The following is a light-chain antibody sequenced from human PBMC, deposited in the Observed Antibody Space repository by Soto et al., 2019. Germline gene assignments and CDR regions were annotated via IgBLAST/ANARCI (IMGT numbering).Light chain of an antibody. Sequence: STQSSGTVSLSPGESPTLSCRGSQSVSSSYLAWYQQKPGRAPRLLIYGASTRATGVPARFSGSGSGTEFTLTISRLEPEDFAMYYCQQYSDSRETFGQGTKVDIK. CDR3: QQYSDSRET. CDR1: QSVSSSY. CDR2: GAS. V-gene: IGKV3-20*01. J-gene: IGKJ1*01.